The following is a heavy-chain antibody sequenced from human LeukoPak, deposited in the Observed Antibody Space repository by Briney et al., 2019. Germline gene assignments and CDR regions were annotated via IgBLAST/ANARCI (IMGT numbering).Heavy chain of an antibody. CDR3: AKRGVVIRVFLVGFHKEAYYFDS. Sequence: GGSLRLSCAVSGITLGNYGMSWVRLAPGKGLEWVAGIGGSGGETNYADSVKGRFTISRDNPKNTLYLQMSSLRVEDTAVYFCAKRGVVIRVFLVGFHKEAYYFDSWGQGALVTVYS. CDR1: GITLGNYG. V-gene: IGHV3-23*01. CDR2: IGGSGGET. D-gene: IGHD3-10*01. J-gene: IGHJ4*02.